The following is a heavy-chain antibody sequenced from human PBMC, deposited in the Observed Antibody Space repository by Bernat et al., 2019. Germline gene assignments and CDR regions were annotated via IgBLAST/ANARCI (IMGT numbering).Heavy chain of an antibody. CDR3: ARFEYFDY. CDR1: GFTFSSYG. V-gene: IGHV3-33*01. CDR2: TWYDGSNK. D-gene: IGHD3-9*01. J-gene: IGHJ4*02. Sequence: QVQLVESGGGVVQPGRSLRLSCAASGFTFSSYGMHWVRQAPGKGLEWVAVTWYDGSNKYYADSVKGRFTISRDNSKNTLYLQMNSLRAEDTAVYYCARFEYFDYWGQGTLVTVSS.